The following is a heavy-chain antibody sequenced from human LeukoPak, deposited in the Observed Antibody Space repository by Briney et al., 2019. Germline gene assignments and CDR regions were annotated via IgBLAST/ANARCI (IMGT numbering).Heavy chain of an antibody. Sequence: SVKVSCKASGGTFSSYAISWVRQAPGQGLEWMGGIIPIFGTANYAQKFQGRVTITADESTGTAYMELSSLRSEDTAVYYCATYPSHGDYAASPFDYWGQGTLVTVSS. V-gene: IGHV1-69*13. J-gene: IGHJ4*02. CDR2: IIPIFGTA. CDR1: GGTFSSYA. CDR3: ATYPSHGDYAASPFDY. D-gene: IGHD4-17*01.